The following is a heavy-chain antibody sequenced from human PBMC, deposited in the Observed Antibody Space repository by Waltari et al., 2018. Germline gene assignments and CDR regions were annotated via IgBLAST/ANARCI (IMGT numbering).Heavy chain of an antibody. CDR2: INPNSGGT. CDR1: GYTFTGYY. J-gene: IGHJ4*02. D-gene: IGHD3-16*01. V-gene: IGHV1-2*02. Sequence: QVQLVQSGAEVKKPGASVKVSCKASGYTFTGYYMHWVRQAPGQGLEWMGWINPNSGGTNDAQKFQGRVTMTRDTSISTAYMELSRLRSDDTAVYYCARDFGGSSDDYWGQGTLVTVSS. CDR3: ARDFGGSSDDY.